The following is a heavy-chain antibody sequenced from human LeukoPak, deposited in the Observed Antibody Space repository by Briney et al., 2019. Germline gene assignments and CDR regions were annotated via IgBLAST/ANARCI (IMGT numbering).Heavy chain of an antibody. CDR3: ARGRRDGYSGPWYFDL. CDR1: GGSFSGYY. J-gene: IGHJ2*01. CDR2: INHSGGT. V-gene: IGHV4-34*01. D-gene: IGHD5-24*01. Sequence: SETLSLTCAVYGGSFSGYYWSWIRQPPGKGLEWIGEINHSGGTNYNPSLKSRVTISVDTSKNQFSLKLSSVTAADTAVYYCARGRRDGYSGPWYFDLWGRGTLVTVSS.